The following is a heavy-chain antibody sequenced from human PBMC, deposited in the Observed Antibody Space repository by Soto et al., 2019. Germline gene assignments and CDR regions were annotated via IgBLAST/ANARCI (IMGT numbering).Heavy chain of an antibody. CDR3: ASMGYHYGSGSYPLDY. J-gene: IGHJ4*02. CDR2: MYNSGST. V-gene: IGHV4-59*08. Sequence: QVQLQESGPGLVKPSETLSLTCTVSGGSISSYYWTWIRQPPGKGLEWIGFMYNSGSTHYNPSLKSPVPISLEPSKNQFSLNLRSVTAADTAVYYCASMGYHYGSGSYPLDYWGQGTLVTVSS. CDR1: GGSISSYY. D-gene: IGHD3-10*01.